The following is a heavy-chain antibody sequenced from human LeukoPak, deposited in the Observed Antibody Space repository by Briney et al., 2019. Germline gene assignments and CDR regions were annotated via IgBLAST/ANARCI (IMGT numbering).Heavy chain of an antibody. CDR3: AKDSLRTLPAASFDF. J-gene: IGHJ4*02. D-gene: IGHD2-2*01. CDR2: IRSDGYHT. Sequence: GGSLRLSCGASGFIFDAHDMHWVRQAPGKGLEWVASIRSDGYHTYYADSVKGRFTITRDNSKNTLHLLMNSLRAEDTAVYYCAKDSLRTLPAASFDFWGQGTLVTVSS. CDR1: GFIFDAHD. V-gene: IGHV3-30*02.